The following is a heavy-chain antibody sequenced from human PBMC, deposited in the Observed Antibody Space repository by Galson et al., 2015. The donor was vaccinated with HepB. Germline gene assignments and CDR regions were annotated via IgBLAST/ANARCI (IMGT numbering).Heavy chain of an antibody. Sequence: SVKVSCKASGGTFSSYAISWVRQAPGQGLEWMGGIIPIFGTANYAQKFQGRVTITADESTSTAYMELSSLRSEDTAVYYCAKPVDYDSSGSYAFDIWGQGTMVTVSS. J-gene: IGHJ3*02. D-gene: IGHD3-22*01. CDR2: IIPIFGTA. CDR1: GGTFSSYA. CDR3: AKPVDYDSSGSYAFDI. V-gene: IGHV1-69*13.